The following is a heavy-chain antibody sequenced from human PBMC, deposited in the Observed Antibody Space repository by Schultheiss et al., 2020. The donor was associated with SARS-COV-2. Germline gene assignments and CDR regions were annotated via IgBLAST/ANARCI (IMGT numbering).Heavy chain of an antibody. CDR3: AKGRIAGEGYYYYYMDV. CDR1: GFTFSSYA. J-gene: IGHJ6*03. D-gene: IGHD6-13*01. CDR2: ISGSGGST. Sequence: GGSLRLSCAASGFTFSSYAMSWVRQAPGKGLEWVSAISGSGGSTYYADSVKGRFTISRDNSKNTLYLQMNSLRAEDTAVYYCAKGRIAGEGYYYYYMDVWGKGTTVTVSS. V-gene: IGHV3-23*01.